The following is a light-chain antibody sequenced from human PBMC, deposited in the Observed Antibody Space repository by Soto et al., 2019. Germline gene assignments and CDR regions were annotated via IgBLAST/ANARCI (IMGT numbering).Light chain of an antibody. J-gene: IGLJ1*01. CDR2: SSN. CDR1: SSNIGINT. CDR3: AAWDDRLNGPV. V-gene: IGLV1-44*01. Sequence: QSVLTQPPSASGTPGQRVTISCSGSSSNIGINTVNWYQQLPGTAPKLLIYSSNQRPSGVPDRFSGSKSGTSASLAISGLQSEHEADYYCAAWDDRLNGPVFGTGTKLTVL.